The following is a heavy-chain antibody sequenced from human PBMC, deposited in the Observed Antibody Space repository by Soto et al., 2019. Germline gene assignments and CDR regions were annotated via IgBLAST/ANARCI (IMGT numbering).Heavy chain of an antibody. CDR3: AKEGDLIGYNYGSCFDY. D-gene: IGHD5-18*01. CDR2: TTGSGGST. CDR1: GFTFSSYS. Sequence: PGGSLRLSCAASGFTFSSYSMSWVRQAPGKGLEWVSATTGSGGSTYYADSVKGRFTISRDNSKNTLYLQMNSLRAEDTAVYYCAKEGDLIGYNYGSCFDYWGQGTLVTVSS. V-gene: IGHV3-23*01. J-gene: IGHJ4*02.